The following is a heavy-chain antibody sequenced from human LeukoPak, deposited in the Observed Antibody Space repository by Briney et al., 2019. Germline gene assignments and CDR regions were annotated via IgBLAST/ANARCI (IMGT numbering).Heavy chain of an antibody. CDR1: GYTLTQQS. CDR2: FDPEDGET. V-gene: IGHV1-24*01. CDR3: AVGYCSGGNCYDAFDI. J-gene: IGHJ3*02. D-gene: IGHD2-15*01. Sequence: GASVKVSCKVSGYTLTQQSMHWVRQPPGKGLEWMGGFDPEDGETIYAQKFQGRVTMTEDTSTDTAYMELSSLRSEDTAVYYCAVGYCSGGNCYDAFDIWGQGTMVTVSS.